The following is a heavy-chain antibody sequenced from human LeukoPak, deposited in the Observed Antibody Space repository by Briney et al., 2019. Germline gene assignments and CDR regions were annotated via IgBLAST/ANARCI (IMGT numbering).Heavy chain of an antibody. CDR1: GVTFGRYW. J-gene: IGHJ3*02. V-gene: IGHV3-74*01. CDR2: IKSDGSST. CDR3: ATVGAVSGRAFDM. D-gene: IGHD6-25*01. Sequence: GGSLRLSCAASGVTFGRYWLHWVRQAPGKGLVWVSHIKSDGSSTSYADSVKGRFTISRDNAKNTLYLQMNSLRVEDAAVYYCATVGAVSGRAFDMWGQGTVVTVSS.